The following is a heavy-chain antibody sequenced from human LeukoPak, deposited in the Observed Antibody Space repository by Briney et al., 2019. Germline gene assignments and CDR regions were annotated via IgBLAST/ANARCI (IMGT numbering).Heavy chain of an antibody. V-gene: IGHV3-23*01. CDR2: ISGDGGGT. D-gene: IGHD1-26*01. J-gene: IGHJ4*02. CDR3: AKWAGSGEQTKSYFVPFDF. Sequence: PGGSLRLSCAASGFTFSNWAITWVRQAPGMGLEWVSSISGDGGGTFYADSVKGRFTVSRDNSKNTLYLEINSLRFDDTAVYYCAKWAGSGEQTKSYFVPFDFWGQGTLVTVSS. CDR1: GFTFSNWA.